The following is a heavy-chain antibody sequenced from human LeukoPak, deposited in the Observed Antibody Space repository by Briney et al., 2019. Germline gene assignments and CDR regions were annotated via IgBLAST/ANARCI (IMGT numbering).Heavy chain of an antibody. CDR3: ARGPPNWGYDY. CDR1: GYTFTSYD. V-gene: IGHV1-8*01. J-gene: IGHJ4*02. D-gene: IGHD7-27*01. CDR2: MSPNSGDT. Sequence: ASVKVFCKAPGYTFTSYDFNWVRQATGQRPEWMGWMSPNSGDTGYAQKFQDRVTMTRNTSISTAYMELSSLRSDDTAVYYCARGPPNWGYDYWGPGTLVTVSS.